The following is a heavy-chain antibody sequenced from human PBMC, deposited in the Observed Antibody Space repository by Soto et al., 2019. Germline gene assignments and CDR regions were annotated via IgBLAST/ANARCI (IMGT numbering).Heavy chain of an antibody. CDR2: ISYDGSNK. Sequence: QVQLVESGGGVVQPGRSLRLSCAASGFTFSSYAMYWVRQAPGKGLEWVAVISYDGSNKYYADSVKGRFTISRDNSKNTLYLQMNSLRAEDTAVYYCASGYYYDSSGYYYDGYWGQGTLVTVSS. V-gene: IGHV3-30-3*01. CDR3: ASGYYYDSSGYYYDGY. J-gene: IGHJ4*02. D-gene: IGHD3-22*01. CDR1: GFTFSSYA.